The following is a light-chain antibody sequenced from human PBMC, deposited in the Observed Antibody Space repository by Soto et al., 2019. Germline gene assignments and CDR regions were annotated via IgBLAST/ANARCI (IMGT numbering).Light chain of an antibody. V-gene: IGLV2-14*01. J-gene: IGLJ1*01. Sequence: QSALTQPASVSGYPGQSITISCTGRSSDVGGYNYVSWYQQHPGKAPKFMIYEVSRRPSGVSNRFSGSKSGNTASLTVSGLQAEDEAHYYCSSYTTSNTYVFGTGTKVTVL. CDR2: EVS. CDR3: SSYTTSNTYV. CDR1: SSDVGGYNY.